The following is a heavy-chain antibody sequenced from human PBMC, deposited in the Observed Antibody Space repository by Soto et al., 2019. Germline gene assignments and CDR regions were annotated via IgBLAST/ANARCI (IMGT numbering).Heavy chain of an antibody. CDR2: IIPIFGTT. CDR3: AREGFTFGPGAVRGAFDT. Sequence: QVQLVQSETEVRKPGSSVKVSCRASGGTFGSNAISWVRQAPGQGLEWMGNIIPIFGTTKNAQNFQGRVTITADGSKNTAHMELSSLTSEDTAIYYCAREGFTFGPGAVRGAFDTWGQGTMVTVSS. CDR1: GGTFGSNA. J-gene: IGHJ3*02. V-gene: IGHV1-69*15. D-gene: IGHD4-4*01.